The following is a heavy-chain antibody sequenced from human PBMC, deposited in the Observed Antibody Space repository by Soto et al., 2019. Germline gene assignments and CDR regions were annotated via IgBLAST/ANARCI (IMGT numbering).Heavy chain of an antibody. D-gene: IGHD3-16*01. CDR1: GGSISSYY. Sequence: SETLSLTCTVSGGSISSYYWSWIRQPPGKGLEWIGYIYYSGSTNYNPSLKSRVTISVDTSKNQFSLKLSSVTAADTAVYYCARERRFGWFDPWGQGTLVTVSS. V-gene: IGHV4-59*01. CDR2: IYYSGST. J-gene: IGHJ5*02. CDR3: ARERRFGWFDP.